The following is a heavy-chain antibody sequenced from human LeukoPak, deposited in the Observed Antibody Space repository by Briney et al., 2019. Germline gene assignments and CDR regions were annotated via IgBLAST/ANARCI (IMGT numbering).Heavy chain of an antibody. J-gene: IGHJ6*03. Sequence: SETPSLTCTVSGGSISSYYWSWIRQPPGKGLEWIGYIYYGGSTNYNPSLKSRVTISVDTSKNQFSLKLSSVTAADTAVYYCARGVYYYYYMDVWGKGTTVTVSS. CDR1: GGSISSYY. V-gene: IGHV4-59*01. D-gene: IGHD6-6*01. CDR3: ARGVYYYYYMDV. CDR2: IYYGGST.